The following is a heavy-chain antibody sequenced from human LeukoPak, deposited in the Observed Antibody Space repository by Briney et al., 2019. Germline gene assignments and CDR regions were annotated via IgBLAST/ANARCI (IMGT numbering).Heavy chain of an antibody. CDR1: GFTFSNAW. J-gene: IGHJ4*02. D-gene: IGHD3-9*01. CDR2: IKSKTDGGTT. Sequence: GGSLRLSCAASGFTFSNAWMSWVRQAPGKGLEWVGRIKSKTDGGTTDYAAPVKGRFTISRDDSKITLYLQMNSLKTEDTAVYYCTTENYDILTGDGNYWGQGTLVTVSS. V-gene: IGHV3-15*01. CDR3: TTENYDILTGDGNY.